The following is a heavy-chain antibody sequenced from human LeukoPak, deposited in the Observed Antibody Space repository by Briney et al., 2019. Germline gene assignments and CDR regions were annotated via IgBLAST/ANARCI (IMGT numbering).Heavy chain of an antibody. CDR2: IRYDGSKK. V-gene: IGHV3-30*02. Sequence: QPGGSLRLSCAASGFTFSNHGMHWVRQAPGKGLEWVAFIRYDGSKKYYADSVKGRFTISRDNSKNTLYLQMNSLRAEDTAVYFCAKDQGGLLFDYWGQGTLVTVSS. J-gene: IGHJ4*02. CDR3: AKDQGGLLFDY. CDR1: GFTFSNHG. D-gene: IGHD2-21*02.